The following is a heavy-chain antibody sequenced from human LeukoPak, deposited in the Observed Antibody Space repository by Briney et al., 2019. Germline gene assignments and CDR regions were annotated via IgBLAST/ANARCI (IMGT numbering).Heavy chain of an antibody. Sequence: GASLKTSCKGSGYSFTSYWIGWVRQMPGKGLEWMGIIYPGDSDTRYSPSFQGQVTISADKSISTAYLQWSSLKASDTAMYYCARHATGIAVAAPPDYWGQGTLVTVSS. V-gene: IGHV5-51*01. D-gene: IGHD6-19*01. J-gene: IGHJ4*02. CDR1: GYSFTSYW. CDR2: IYPGDSDT. CDR3: ARHATGIAVAAPPDY.